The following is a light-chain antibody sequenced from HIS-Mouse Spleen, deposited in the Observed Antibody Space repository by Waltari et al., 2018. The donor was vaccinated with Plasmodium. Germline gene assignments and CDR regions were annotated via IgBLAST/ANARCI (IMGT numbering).Light chain of an antibody. CDR3: QQYNNWPFT. Sequence: EIVMTQSPATLSVSPGERATLSCRASQSVSRNLAGYQQKPGQAPRLLIYGASTRATGIPARFSGSGSGTEFTLTISSLQSEDFAVYYCQQYNNWPFTFGPGTKVDIK. J-gene: IGKJ3*01. CDR1: QSVSRN. V-gene: IGKV3-15*01. CDR2: GAS.